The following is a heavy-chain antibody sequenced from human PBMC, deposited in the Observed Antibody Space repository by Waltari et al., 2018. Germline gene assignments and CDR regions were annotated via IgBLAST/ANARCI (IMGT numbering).Heavy chain of an antibody. Sequence: QVELQQWGAGLLRPSETLSLTCAVYGVSLSVYYWTLIRQPLGKGLEWIGENNLGEVTYYNPSLEGRVTILLDKSKNQFSLHLVSVTAADTARYYCVTGPRDKWVGRYSGEFFHHWGPGTLVTVSS. CDR2: NNLGEVT. J-gene: IGHJ1*01. CDR3: VTGPRDKWVGRYSGEFFHH. V-gene: IGHV4-34*02. D-gene: IGHD6-19*01. CDR1: GVSLSVYY.